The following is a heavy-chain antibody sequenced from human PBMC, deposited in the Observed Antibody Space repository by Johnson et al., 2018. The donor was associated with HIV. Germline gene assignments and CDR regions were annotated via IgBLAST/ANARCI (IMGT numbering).Heavy chain of an antibody. CDR3: TTARTYF. Sequence: QVQLVESGGGVVRPGRSLSLSCTASGFTFSSCAMHWVRQAPGKGLEWVAVISYDGGTESYADSVKGRFTVSRDNSKNALYLQMNSLKTEDTAVYYCTTARTYFWGQGTMVTVSS. D-gene: IGHD2-8*01. J-gene: IGHJ3*01. CDR1: GFTFSSCA. CDR2: ISYDGGTE. V-gene: IGHV3-30*04.